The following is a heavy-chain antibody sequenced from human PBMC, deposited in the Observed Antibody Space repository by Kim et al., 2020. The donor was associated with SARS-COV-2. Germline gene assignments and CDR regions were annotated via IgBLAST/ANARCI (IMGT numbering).Heavy chain of an antibody. V-gene: IGHV4-59*08. D-gene: IGHD3-10*01. J-gene: IGHJ4*02. CDR2: IYYSGST. CDR3: ARRDYYGSGSYYDY. CDR1: GGSISSYY. Sequence: SETLSLTCTVSGGSISSYYWSWIRQPPGKGLEWIGYIYYSGSTNYNPSLKSRVTISVDTSKNQFSLKLSSVTAADTAVYYCARRDYYGSGSYYDYWGQGTLVPVSS.